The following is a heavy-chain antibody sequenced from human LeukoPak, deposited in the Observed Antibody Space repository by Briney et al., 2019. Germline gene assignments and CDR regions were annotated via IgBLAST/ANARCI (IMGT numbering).Heavy chain of an antibody. Sequence: GASVKVSCKASGYTFTGYYMHWVRQAPGQGLEWMGWINPNSGGTNYAQKFQGRVTMTRDTSISTAYMELSRLRSDDTAVYYCARDIFRDGYNWDAFDIWGQGTMATVSS. CDR3: ARDIFRDGYNWDAFDI. V-gene: IGHV1-2*02. J-gene: IGHJ3*02. CDR1: GYTFTGYY. CDR2: INPNSGGT. D-gene: IGHD5-24*01.